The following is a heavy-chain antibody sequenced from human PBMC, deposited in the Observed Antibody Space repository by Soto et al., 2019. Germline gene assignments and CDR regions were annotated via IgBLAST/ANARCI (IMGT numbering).Heavy chain of an antibody. CDR2: IDPSDSYT. CDR3: AMHCSSTSCYAGGRNYYYGMDV. Sequence: PGESLKISCKGSGYSFTSYWISWVRQMPGKGLEWMGRIDPSDSYTNYSPSFQGHVTISADKSISTAYLQWSSLKASDTAMYYCAMHCSSTSCYAGGRNYYYGMDVWGQGTTVTVSS. CDR1: GYSFTSYW. V-gene: IGHV5-10-1*01. J-gene: IGHJ6*02. D-gene: IGHD2-2*01.